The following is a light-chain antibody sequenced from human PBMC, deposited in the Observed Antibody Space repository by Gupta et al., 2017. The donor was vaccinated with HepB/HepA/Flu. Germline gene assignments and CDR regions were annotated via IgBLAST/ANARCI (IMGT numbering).Light chain of an antibody. CDR2: SAS. Sequence: DIQMTQPPSSLSASVGDRVTITCRASQGIRDDLSWYQQKPGRAPKRLIYSASSLQNGVPSRVSGSGSGTEFTLTISSLQPEDSAIYYCLQHNGYPLTFGQGTRLEI. V-gene: IGKV1-17*01. J-gene: IGKJ5*01. CDR3: LQHNGYPLT. CDR1: QGIRDD.